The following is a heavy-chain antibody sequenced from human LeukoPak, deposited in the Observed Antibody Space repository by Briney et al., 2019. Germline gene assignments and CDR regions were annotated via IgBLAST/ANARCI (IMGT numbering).Heavy chain of an antibody. CDR1: GGSFAGYY. D-gene: IGHD3-16*01. CDR3: ARALLIGWRAAFDI. CDR2: INYSGGT. J-gene: IGHJ3*02. V-gene: IGHV4-34*01. Sequence: SETLSLICAVSGGSFAGYYWSWIRQPPGRGLEWIGEINYSGGTNYSPSLKSRVTILRDMSTNQFSLQLTSATAADTSIYYCARALLIGWRAAFDIWGPGTMVTVSS.